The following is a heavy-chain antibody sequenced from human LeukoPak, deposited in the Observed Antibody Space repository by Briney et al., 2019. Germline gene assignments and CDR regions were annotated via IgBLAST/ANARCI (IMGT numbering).Heavy chain of an antibody. CDR1: GFTFSSCG. CDR2: IWYDGTNK. J-gene: IGHJ4*02. V-gene: IGHV3-33*01. Sequence: GGSLRLSCAASGFTFSSCGMHWVRQAPGKGLEWVAVIWYDGTNKYYADSVKGRFTISRDNSKNTLYLQMNSLRAEDTAVYYCARGRDDYNWIDYWGQGTLVTVSS. D-gene: IGHD5-24*01. CDR3: ARGRDDYNWIDY.